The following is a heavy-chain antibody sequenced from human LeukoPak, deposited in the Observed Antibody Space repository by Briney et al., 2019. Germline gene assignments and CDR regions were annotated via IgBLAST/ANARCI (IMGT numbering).Heavy chain of an antibody. CDR3: ARESKQNWLHYVWGSYPQPGYFDY. CDR1: GGSFSGYY. Sequence: SETLSLTCAVYGGSFSGYYWSWIRQPPGKGLEWIGEINHSGSTNYNPSLKSRVTISVDTSKNQFSLKLSSVTAADTAVYYCARESKQNWLHYVWGSYPQPGYFDYWGQGTLVTVSS. D-gene: IGHD3-16*02. CDR2: INHSGST. V-gene: IGHV4-34*01. J-gene: IGHJ4*02.